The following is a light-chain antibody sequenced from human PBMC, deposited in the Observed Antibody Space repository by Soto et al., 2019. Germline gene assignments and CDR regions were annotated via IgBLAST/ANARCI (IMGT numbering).Light chain of an antibody. CDR3: SSFTGTTTLVV. V-gene: IGLV2-14*01. CDR2: DVK. J-gene: IGLJ2*01. CDR1: SSDIGSHNS. Sequence: QSALTQIASVSGSPGQSITISCIGTSSDIGSHNSVSWYQQHPGKAPKLLLYDVKNRPSGVSYRFSGSKSGNTASLTISGLQAEDEADYYCSSFTGTTTLVVFGGGTQLTVL.